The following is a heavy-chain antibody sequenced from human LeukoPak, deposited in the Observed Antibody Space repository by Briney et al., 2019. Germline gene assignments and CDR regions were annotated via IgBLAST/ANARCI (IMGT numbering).Heavy chain of an antibody. Sequence: PSETLSLTCTVSGGSISSSSYYWGWIRQPPGKGLEWIGSIYYSGSTYYNPSLKSRVTMSVDTSKSQFSLKLSSVTAADTAVYYCARGPQWRLGDSGSRYYYYYYMDVWGKGTTVTVSS. CDR3: ARGPQWRLGDSGSRYYYYYYMDV. J-gene: IGHJ6*03. V-gene: IGHV4-39*07. D-gene: IGHD1-26*01. CDR1: GGSISSSSYY. CDR2: IYYSGST.